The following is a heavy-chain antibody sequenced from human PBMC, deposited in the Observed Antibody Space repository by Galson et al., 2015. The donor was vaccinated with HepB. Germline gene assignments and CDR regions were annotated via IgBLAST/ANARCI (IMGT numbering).Heavy chain of an antibody. CDR1: GGSISSYY. CDR2: IYYSGST. D-gene: IGHD6-25*01. J-gene: IGHJ4*02. CDR3: ARGSYGGSGYFDY. Sequence: ETLSLTCTVSGGSISSYYWSWIRQPPGKGLEWIGYIYYSGSTNYNPSLKSRVTISVDTSKNQFSLKLSSVTAADTAVYYCARGSYGGSGYFDYWGQGTLVTVSS. V-gene: IGHV4-59*01.